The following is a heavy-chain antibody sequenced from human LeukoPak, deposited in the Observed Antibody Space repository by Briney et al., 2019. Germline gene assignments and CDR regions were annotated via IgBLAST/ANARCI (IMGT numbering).Heavy chain of an antibody. CDR3: ARDPRIAAAALFDY. V-gene: IGHV1-18*01. CDR1: GYTFTSYG. J-gene: IGHJ4*02. CDR2: ISAYNGNT. Sequence: VASVKVSCKASGYTFTSYGISWERQAPGQAREWMGWISAYNGNTNYAQKLQGRVTMTTDTSTSTGCLELRRLRSDDTAVYYCARDPRIAAAALFDYWGQGTLVTVSS. D-gene: IGHD6-13*01.